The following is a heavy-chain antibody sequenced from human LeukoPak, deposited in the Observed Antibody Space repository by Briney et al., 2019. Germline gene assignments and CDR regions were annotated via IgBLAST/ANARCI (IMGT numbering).Heavy chain of an antibody. CDR3: ARARGSGGIQLRLTKDYYYYYMDV. Sequence: PSETLSLTCAVSGGSFSGYYWSWIRQHPGKGLEWIGEINHSGSTNYNPSLKSRVTISVDTSKNQFSLKLSSVTAADTAVYYCARARGSGGIQLRLTKDYYYYYMDVWGKGTTVTISS. D-gene: IGHD5-18*01. CDR1: GGSFSGYY. J-gene: IGHJ6*03. V-gene: IGHV4-34*01. CDR2: INHSGST.